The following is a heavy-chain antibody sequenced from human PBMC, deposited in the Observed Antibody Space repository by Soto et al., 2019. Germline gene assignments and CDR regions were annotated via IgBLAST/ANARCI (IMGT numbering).Heavy chain of an antibody. Sequence: SVKVSCKASGYTFTGYYMHWVRQAPGQGLEWMGWINPNSGGTNYAQKFQGRVTMTRDTSISTAYMELSRLRSDDTAVYYCARDPSSSGYYSDYWGQGTLVTVSS. D-gene: IGHD3-22*01. CDR2: INPNSGGT. J-gene: IGHJ4*02. CDR3: ARDPSSSGYYSDY. V-gene: IGHV1-2*02. CDR1: GYTFTGYY.